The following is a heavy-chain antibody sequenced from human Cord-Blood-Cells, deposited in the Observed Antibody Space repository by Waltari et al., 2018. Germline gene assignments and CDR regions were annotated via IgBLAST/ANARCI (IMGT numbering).Heavy chain of an antibody. CDR1: GYTFTSYV. CDR2: MNPNSGNT. J-gene: IGHJ4*02. V-gene: IGHV1-8*01. CDR3: ARGDFWSGYYFDY. Sequence: QVQLVQSGAAVKKPGASVKVSCKASGYTFTSYVINWVRQATGQGLGGMGWMNPNSGNTGYAQKFQGRVTMTRNTSISTAYMGLGSLRSEDTAVYYCARGDFWSGYYFDYWGQGTLVTVSS. D-gene: IGHD3-3*01.